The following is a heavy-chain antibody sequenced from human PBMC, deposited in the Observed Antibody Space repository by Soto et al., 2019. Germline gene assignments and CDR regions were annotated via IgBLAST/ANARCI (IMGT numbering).Heavy chain of an antibody. Sequence: ELQLGESGGGLVQPGRSLRLSCAASGFTFDDHAMHWVRQAPGKGLEWVSGISWNGGTIGYADSVKGRFTISRDNAKNALYLEMTSLRVEDTALYYCVKDISSYYGGVDVWGQGTTVTVSS. V-gene: IGHV3-9*01. CDR2: ISWNGGTI. J-gene: IGHJ6*02. D-gene: IGHD3-16*02. CDR1: GFTFDDHA. CDR3: VKDISSYYGGVDV.